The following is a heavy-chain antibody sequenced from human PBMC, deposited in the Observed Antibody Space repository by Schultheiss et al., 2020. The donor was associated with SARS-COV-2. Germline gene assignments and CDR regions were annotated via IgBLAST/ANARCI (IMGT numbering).Heavy chain of an antibody. Sequence: SETLSLTCAVYGGSFSGYYWSWIRQPPGKGLEWIGYIYYSGSTNYNPSLKSRVTISVDTSKNQFSLKLSSVTAADTAVYYCARTGYRAFGGIDYFDYWGQGTLVTVSS. V-gene: IGHV4-59*01. CDR1: GGSFSGYY. CDR3: ARTGYRAFGGIDYFDY. CDR2: IYYSGST. D-gene: IGHD6-13*01. J-gene: IGHJ4*02.